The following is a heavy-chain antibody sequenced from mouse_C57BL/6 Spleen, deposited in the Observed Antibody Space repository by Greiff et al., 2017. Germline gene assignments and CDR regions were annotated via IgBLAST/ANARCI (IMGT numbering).Heavy chain of an antibody. D-gene: IGHD2-4*01. CDR3: DRSYDYDDYFDY. CDR2: IDPSDSAT. Sequence: QVQLQQPGAELVRPGSSVKLSCKASGYTFTSYWMHWVKQRPIQGLEWIGNIDPSDSATHYNQKFKDKATLTVDKSSSTAYMQLSSLTSEDSAVYDRDRSYDYDDYFDYWGQGTTLTVSS. CDR1: GYTFTSYW. V-gene: IGHV1-52*01. J-gene: IGHJ2*01.